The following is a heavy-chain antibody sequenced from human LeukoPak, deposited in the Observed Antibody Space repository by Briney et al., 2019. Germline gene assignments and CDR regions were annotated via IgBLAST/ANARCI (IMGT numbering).Heavy chain of an antibody. CDR1: GYTFTGYY. CDR2: INPNSGGT. V-gene: IGHV1-2*02. Sequence: GASEKVSCKASGYTFTGYYMHWVRQAPGQGLEWMGWINPNSGGTNYAQKFQGRVTMTGDTSISTAYMELSRLRSDDTAVYYCARSRWFGELLHTFDYWGQGTLVTVSS. J-gene: IGHJ4*02. CDR3: ARSRWFGELLHTFDY. D-gene: IGHD3-10*01.